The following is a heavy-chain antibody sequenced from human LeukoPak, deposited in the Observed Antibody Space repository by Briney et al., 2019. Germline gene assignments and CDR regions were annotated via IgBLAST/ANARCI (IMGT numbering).Heavy chain of an antibody. Sequence: ASVKVSCKTSGFTFIDYYMHWVRQAPGQGLEWMGWINPNSGDTKYAQKFQGRVTMTRDTSISTGHMELSRLRSDDTAVYYCARKYDILTGNDNWFDPWGQGTLVTVSS. CDR2: INPNSGDT. V-gene: IGHV1-2*02. D-gene: IGHD3-9*01. CDR1: GFTFIDYY. J-gene: IGHJ5*02. CDR3: ARKYDILTGNDNWFDP.